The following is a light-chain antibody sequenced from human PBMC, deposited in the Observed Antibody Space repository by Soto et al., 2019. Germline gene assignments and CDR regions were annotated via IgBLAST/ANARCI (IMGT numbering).Light chain of an antibody. CDR2: ITS. Sequence: QAVVTQEPSLTVSPGGTVTLTCASSTGAVTSGNYPNWFQQKPGEAPRSLIYITSNIHSWTPARFSGSLLGGKAALTLSGVQPEDEAEYFCLLYYGGVYVFGTGTKVTVL. V-gene: IGLV7-43*01. J-gene: IGLJ1*01. CDR3: LLYYGGVYV. CDR1: TGAVTSGNY.